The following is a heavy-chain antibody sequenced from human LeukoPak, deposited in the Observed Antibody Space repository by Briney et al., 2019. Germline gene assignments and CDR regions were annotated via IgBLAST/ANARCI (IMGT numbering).Heavy chain of an antibody. V-gene: IGHV3-9*01. CDR2: INWNGNTV. D-gene: IGHD6-13*01. CDR3: AKEGQLAPFDY. CDR1: GFTFDNFA. Sequence: GGSLRLSCTVSGFTFDNFAMNWVRQLPGKGLQWVSGINWNGNTVGYADSVKGRFTISRDNSKNTLYLQMNSLRAEDTAVYYCAKEGQLAPFDYWGQGTLVTVSS. J-gene: IGHJ4*02.